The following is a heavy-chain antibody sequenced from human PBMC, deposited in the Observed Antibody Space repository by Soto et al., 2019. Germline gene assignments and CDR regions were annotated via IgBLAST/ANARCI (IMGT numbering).Heavy chain of an antibody. D-gene: IGHD3-10*01. V-gene: IGHV1-69*02. J-gene: IGHJ4*02. CDR1: GGTFSSYT. Sequence: SVKVSCKASGGTFSSYTISWVRQAPGQGLEWMGRIIPILGIANYAQKFQGRVTITADKSTSTAYMELSSLRSEDTAVYYCARALYYYGSGSYVFDYWGQGTLVTVSS. CDR3: ARALYYYGSGSYVFDY. CDR2: IIPILGIA.